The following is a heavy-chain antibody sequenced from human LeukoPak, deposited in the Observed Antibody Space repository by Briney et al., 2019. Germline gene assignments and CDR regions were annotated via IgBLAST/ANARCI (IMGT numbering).Heavy chain of an antibody. J-gene: IGHJ3*02. CDR3: ARGHDYGDFGDAFDI. V-gene: IGHV4-59*08. Sequence: SETLSLTCTVSGGSISSYYWSWIRQPPGKGLEWIGYIYYSESTNYNPSLKSRVTISVDTSKNQFSLKLSSVTAADTAVYYCARGHDYGDFGDAFDIWGQGTMVTVSS. CDR2: IYYSEST. D-gene: IGHD4-17*01. CDR1: GGSISSYY.